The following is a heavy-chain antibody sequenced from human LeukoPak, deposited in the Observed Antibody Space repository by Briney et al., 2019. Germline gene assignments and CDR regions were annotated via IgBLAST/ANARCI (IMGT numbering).Heavy chain of an antibody. CDR3: ARGGTGIAVAVDFDY. V-gene: IGHV4-59*01. J-gene: IGHJ4*02. D-gene: IGHD6-19*01. CDR2: IYYSGST. Sequence: SETLSLTCTVSGGSISSYYWSWIRQPPGKGLEWIGYIYYSGSTNYNPSLKSRVTISVDTSKNQFSLKLSSVTAADTAVYYCARGGTGIAVAVDFDYWGQGTLVTVSS. CDR1: GGSISSYY.